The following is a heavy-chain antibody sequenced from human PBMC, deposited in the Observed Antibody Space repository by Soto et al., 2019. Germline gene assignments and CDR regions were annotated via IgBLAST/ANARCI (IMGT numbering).Heavy chain of an antibody. CDR1: GGSISSYY. CDR3: ARAPFGDYLRNYYYYMDV. CDR2: IYYSGST. D-gene: IGHD4-17*01. Sequence: PSETLSLTCTVSGGSISSYYWSWIRRPPGKGLEWIGYIYYSGSTNYNPSLKSRVTISVDTSKNQFSLKLSSVTAADTAVYYCARAPFGDYLRNYYYYMDVWGKGTTVTVSS. J-gene: IGHJ6*03. V-gene: IGHV4-59*01.